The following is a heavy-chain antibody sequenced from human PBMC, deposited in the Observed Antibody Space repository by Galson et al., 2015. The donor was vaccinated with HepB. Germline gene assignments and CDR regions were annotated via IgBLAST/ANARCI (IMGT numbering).Heavy chain of an antibody. J-gene: IGHJ4*02. CDR2: IKSKTDGGTT. CDR1: GFTFSNAW. D-gene: IGHD1-26*01. Sequence: SLRLSCAASGFTFSNAWMSWVRQAPGKGLEWVGRIKSKTDGGTTDYAAPVKGRFTISRDDSKNTLFLQMNSLGNEDTAVYYCARGFRAPPWEYFDLWGQGTLVTVSS. V-gene: IGHV3-15*01. CDR3: ARGFRAPPWEYFDL.